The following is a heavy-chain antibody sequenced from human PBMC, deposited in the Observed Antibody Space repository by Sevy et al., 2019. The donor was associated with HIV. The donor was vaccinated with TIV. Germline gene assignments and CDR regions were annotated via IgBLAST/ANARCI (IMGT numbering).Heavy chain of an antibody. CDR3: AKDPSMRVSSGYYYFDY. CDR1: GFTFSSYA. J-gene: IGHJ4*02. V-gene: IGHV3-23*01. CDR2: IRGTGGST. Sequence: GGSLRLSCTASGFTFSSYAMTWVRQAPGKGLEWVSAIRGTGGSTYYADSVKGRFTISRDNSKNTLYLQMNSLRAEDTVVYYCAKDPSMRVSSGYYYFDYWGQGTLVTVSS. D-gene: IGHD3-22*01.